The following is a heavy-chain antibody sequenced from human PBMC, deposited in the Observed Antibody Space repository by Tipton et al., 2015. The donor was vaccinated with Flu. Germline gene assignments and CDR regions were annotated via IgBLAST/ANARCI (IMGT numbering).Heavy chain of an antibody. CDR2: IYTSGST. Sequence: TLSLTCTVSGGSISSYYWSWIRQPAGKGLEWIGRIYTSGSTNYNPSLKSRVTMSVDTSKNQFSLKLSSVTAADTAVYYCARDNVYRSGGSCYSHYYYGMDVWGQGTTVTVSS. J-gene: IGHJ6*02. V-gene: IGHV4-4*07. CDR3: ARDNVYRSGGSCYSHYYYGMDV. D-gene: IGHD2-15*01. CDR1: GGSISSYY.